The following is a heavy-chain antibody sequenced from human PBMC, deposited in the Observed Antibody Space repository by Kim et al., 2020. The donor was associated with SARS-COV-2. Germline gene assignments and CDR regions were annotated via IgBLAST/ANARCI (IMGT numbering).Heavy chain of an antibody. D-gene: IGHD5-18*01. CDR1: GFTFSSYW. CDR3: AIGGTTAMAYYYYGMDV. J-gene: IGHJ6*02. CDR2: IKQDGSEK. Sequence: GGSLRLSCAASGFTFSSYWMSWVRQAPGKGLEWVANIKQDGSEKYYVDSVKGRFTISRDNAKNSLYLQMNSLRAEDTAVYYCAIGGTTAMAYYYYGMDVWGQGTTVTVSS. V-gene: IGHV3-7*03.